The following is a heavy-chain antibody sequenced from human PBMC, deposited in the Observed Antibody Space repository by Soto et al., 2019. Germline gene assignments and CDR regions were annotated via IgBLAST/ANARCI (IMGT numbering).Heavy chain of an antibody. D-gene: IGHD4-4*01. CDR3: ARDGDGRMTTNPYYYNGMDV. J-gene: IGHJ6*02. V-gene: IGHV4-59*01. CDR1: GGSLGSYY. CDR2: VFYTGRA. Sequence: QVQLQESGPGLVEASETLSLTCTVSGGSLGSYYWSWIRQPPGKGLEWIGYVFYTGRANYNASLKSRVSISLDTANFQFALKLSSVTAADTAVYYCARDGDGRMTTNPYYYNGMDVWGPGTTVTVSS.